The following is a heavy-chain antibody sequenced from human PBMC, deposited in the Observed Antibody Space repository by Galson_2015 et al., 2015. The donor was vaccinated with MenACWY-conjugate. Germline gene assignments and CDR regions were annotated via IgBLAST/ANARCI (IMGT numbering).Heavy chain of an antibody. CDR2: INSDGSSR. CDR1: GISISNYW. Sequence: SLRLSCAASGISISNYWMHWVRHAPGKGLVWVSRINSDGSSRSYADSVKGRFTISRDNAKNTLYLQMSSLRAEDTAVYYCARGPAVYSGYVFDYWGQGTLVAVSS. J-gene: IGHJ4*02. V-gene: IGHV3-74*01. CDR3: ARGPAVYSGYVFDY. D-gene: IGHD5-12*01.